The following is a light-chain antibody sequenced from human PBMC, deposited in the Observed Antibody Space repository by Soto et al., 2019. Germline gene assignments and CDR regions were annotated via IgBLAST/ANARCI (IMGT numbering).Light chain of an antibody. CDR1: QSVSNNY. CDR2: DTS. J-gene: IGKJ4*01. V-gene: IGKV3-11*01. Sequence: EIVLTQSAGTLSLSPGERATLSCRASQSVSNNYLAWYQQKPGQAPRLLIYDTSTRATGVPTRFSGSRSGAEFTLTISSLEPEDFAVYYCQQRSNWPPLITFGGGTKVDIK. CDR3: QQRSNWPPLIT.